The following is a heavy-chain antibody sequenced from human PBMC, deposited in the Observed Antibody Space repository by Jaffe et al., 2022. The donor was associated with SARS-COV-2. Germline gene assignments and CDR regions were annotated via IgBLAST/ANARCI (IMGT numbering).Heavy chain of an antibody. CDR1: GYSFNNHG. CDR2: ISGYNGNT. D-gene: IGHD3-16*01. Sequence: QVQLVQSGAEVKEPGASVRVSCKASGYSFNNHGLSWVRQAPGQGLEWMGWISGYNGNTNYAQNLQGRITLTRDTSTNTAYMDLRSLRSDDTAVYYCARDQWVGGDFDYWGQGTLVTVSS. J-gene: IGHJ4*02. CDR3: ARDQWVGGDFDY. V-gene: IGHV1-18*01.